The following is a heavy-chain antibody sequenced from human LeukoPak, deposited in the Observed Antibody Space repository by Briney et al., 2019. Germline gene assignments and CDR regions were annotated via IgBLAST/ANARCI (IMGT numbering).Heavy chain of an antibody. V-gene: IGHV4-34*01. J-gene: IGHJ1*01. D-gene: IGHD4-17*01. CDR1: GGSFSGYY. Sequence: SETLSLTCAVYGGSFSGYYWSWIRQPPGKGLEWIGEINHSGSTNYNPSLKSRVTILVDTSKNQFSLKLSSVTAADTAVYYCARGHTPVTTKVSYFQHWGQGTLVTASS. CDR2: INHSGST. CDR3: ARGHTPVTTKVSYFQH.